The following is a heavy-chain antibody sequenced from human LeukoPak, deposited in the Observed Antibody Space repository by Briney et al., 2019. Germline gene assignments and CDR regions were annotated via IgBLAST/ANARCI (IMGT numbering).Heavy chain of an antibody. Sequence: PSETLSLTCAVYGGSFSGYYWSWIRQPPGKGLEWIGEINHSGSTNYNPSLKSRVTISADTSKNQFSLKLSSVTAADTAVYYCARRTERDFDDWGQGTLVTVSS. D-gene: IGHD1-1*01. CDR2: INHSGST. J-gene: IGHJ4*02. V-gene: IGHV4-34*01. CDR3: ARRTERDFDD. CDR1: GGSFSGYY.